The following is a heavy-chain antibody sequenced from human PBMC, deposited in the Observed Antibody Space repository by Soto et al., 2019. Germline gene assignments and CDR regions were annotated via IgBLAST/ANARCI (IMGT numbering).Heavy chain of an antibody. D-gene: IGHD6-13*01. J-gene: IGHJ5*02. CDR1: GFSFTNYW. V-gene: IGHV5-10-1*01. CDR2: IDPVDSYA. Sequence: PGESLKISCKGSGFSFTNYWISWVRQMPGKGLEWMGNIDPVDSYANYSPSFQGHVTFSVDTSISTAYLQWSSLKASDTAMYFCARIESIARNWLDPWGQGTLVTVSS. CDR3: ARIESIARNWLDP.